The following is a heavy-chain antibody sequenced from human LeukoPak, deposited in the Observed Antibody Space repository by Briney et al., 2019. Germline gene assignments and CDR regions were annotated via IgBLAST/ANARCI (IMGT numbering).Heavy chain of an antibody. D-gene: IGHD6-19*01. CDR3: AREDDSSGWYNWFDP. Sequence: ASVKVSCKASGHTFTSYAMHWVRQAPGQRLEWMGWINAGNGNTKYSQKFQGRVTITRDTSASTAYMELSSLRSEDTAVYYCAREDDSSGWYNWFDPWGQGTLVTVSS. J-gene: IGHJ5*02. CDR2: INAGNGNT. CDR1: GHTFTSYA. V-gene: IGHV1-3*01.